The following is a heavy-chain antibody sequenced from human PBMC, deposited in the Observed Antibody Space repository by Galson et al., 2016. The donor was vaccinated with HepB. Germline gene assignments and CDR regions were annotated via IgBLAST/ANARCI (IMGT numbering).Heavy chain of an antibody. J-gene: IGHJ3*02. Sequence: ETLSLTCTVSGASISSHYWGWIRQPAGKGLEWIGRAHISGINNYNPSLEGRLSLSIDTTKNHCSLTLTFVTAADAAFYYCARVGTTYYDPLTGAGDAFDIWGHGTMVTVSS. CDR2: AHISGIN. CDR1: GASISSHY. V-gene: IGHV4-4*07. D-gene: IGHD3-9*01. CDR3: ARVGTTYYDPLTGAGDAFDI.